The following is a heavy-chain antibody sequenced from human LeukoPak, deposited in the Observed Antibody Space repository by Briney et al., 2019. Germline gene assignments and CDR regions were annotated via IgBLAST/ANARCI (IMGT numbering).Heavy chain of an antibody. D-gene: IGHD6-19*01. CDR1: GYTFTNYY. CDR2: INPSGGIT. Sequence: ASVKVSCKASGYTFTNYYMHWVRQAPGQGLEWMGIINPSGGITNYAQKLQGRVSMTTDTSTSTAYMDLRSLRSDDTAVYYCARDLRYSSGWSASGMDVWGKGTTVTISS. CDR3: ARDLRYSSGWSASGMDV. J-gene: IGHJ6*03. V-gene: IGHV1-46*01.